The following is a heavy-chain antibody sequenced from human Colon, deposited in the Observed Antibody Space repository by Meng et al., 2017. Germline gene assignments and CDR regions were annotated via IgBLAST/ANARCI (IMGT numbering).Heavy chain of an antibody. CDR3: AGWGSRNY. J-gene: IGHJ4*02. CDR1: GFSINSYW. Sequence: GESLKISCAASGFSINSYWMNWVRQAPGKGLEWVANISPDGSAKGEVDSVKGRFTVSSDNAKNSLYLQMNDLRVEDTAVYYCAGWGSRNYWGQGTLVTVSS. CDR2: ISPDGSAK. D-gene: IGHD7-27*01. V-gene: IGHV3-7*01.